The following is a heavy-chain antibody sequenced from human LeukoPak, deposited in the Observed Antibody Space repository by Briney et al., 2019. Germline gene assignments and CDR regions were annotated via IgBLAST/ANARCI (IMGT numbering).Heavy chain of an antibody. Sequence: SQTLSLTCAISGDSVSSNSAAWSWIRQSPTRGLEWLVRTFYRSKWNNDYAVFVKSRIAINADTSKNQFSLQLNSVTPEDTAVYYCARDARTTVSTGAYFMEVWGKGTTVTVSS. CDR1: GDSVSSNSAA. CDR3: ARDARTTVSTGAYFMEV. V-gene: IGHV6-1*01. J-gene: IGHJ6*03. CDR2: TFYRSKWNN. D-gene: IGHD4-17*01.